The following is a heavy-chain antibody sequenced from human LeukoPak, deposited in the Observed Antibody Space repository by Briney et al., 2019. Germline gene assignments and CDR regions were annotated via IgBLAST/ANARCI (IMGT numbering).Heavy chain of an antibody. CDR1: GFTFTSSA. J-gene: IGHJ4*02. CDR2: IVVGSGNT. V-gene: IGHV1-58*02. D-gene: IGHD2-2*02. Sequence: GASVKVSCKASGFTFTSSAMQWVRQARGQRLEWIGWIVVGSGNTNYAQKFQERVTITRDMSTSTAYMELSSLRSGDTAVYYCARANGIDCSSTSCYKTPDFDYWGQGTLVTVSS. CDR3: ARANGIDCSSTSCYKTPDFDY.